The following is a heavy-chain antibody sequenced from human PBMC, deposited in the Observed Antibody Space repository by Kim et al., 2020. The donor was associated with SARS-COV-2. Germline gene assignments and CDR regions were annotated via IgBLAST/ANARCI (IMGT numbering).Heavy chain of an antibody. CDR2: IYYSGST. D-gene: IGHD6-19*01. CDR1: GGSINYYY. Sequence: SETLSLTCTVSGGSINYYYWSWIRQPPGKGLEWIGYIYYSGSTNYNPSLKSRVTISVDTSKNQFSLKLSSVTAADTAVYYCARLRSSGWNSGVYYYYYGMDVWGQGTTVTVSS. CDR3: ARLRSSGWNSGVYYYYYGMDV. J-gene: IGHJ6*02. V-gene: IGHV4-59*08.